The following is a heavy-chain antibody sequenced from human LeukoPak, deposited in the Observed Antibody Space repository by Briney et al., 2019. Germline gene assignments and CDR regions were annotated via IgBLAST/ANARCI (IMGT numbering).Heavy chain of an antibody. Sequence: GGSLRLSCAASGFTFSSYSMNWVRQAPGKGLEWVSSISSSSSYIYYADSVKGRFTISRDNAKNSLYLQMNSLRAEGTAVYYCARDRVSSSSGDFDYWGQGTLVTVSS. CDR3: ARDRVSSSSGDFDY. D-gene: IGHD6-6*01. V-gene: IGHV3-21*01. CDR2: ISSSSSYI. CDR1: GFTFSSYS. J-gene: IGHJ4*02.